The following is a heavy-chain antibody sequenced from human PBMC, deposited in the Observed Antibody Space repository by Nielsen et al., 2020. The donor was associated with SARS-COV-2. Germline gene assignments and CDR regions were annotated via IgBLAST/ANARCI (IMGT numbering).Heavy chain of an antibody. CDR2: IFNTGST. CDR3: ARRRMGLSSDL. V-gene: IGHV4-59*12. D-gene: IGHD2-2*01. J-gene: IGHJ2*01. Sequence: SETLSLTCTVFGGSIGSYYWSWIRQPPGKGLEWIGHIFNTGSTSYNPSLRSRVTISVDKSKNQFSLKLSSVTAADTAVYYCARRRMGLSSDLWGRGTLVTVSS. CDR1: GGSIGSYY.